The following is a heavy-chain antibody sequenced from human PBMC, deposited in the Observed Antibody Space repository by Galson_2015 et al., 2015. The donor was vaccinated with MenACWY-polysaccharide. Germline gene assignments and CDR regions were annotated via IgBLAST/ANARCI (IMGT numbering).Heavy chain of an antibody. D-gene: IGHD5-12*01. V-gene: IGHV3-74*01. J-gene: IGHJ4*02. CDR1: GFTFSPYW. Sequence: SLRLSCAASGFTFSPYWMHWVLPGPGKGLVWVSRINSDGSSTGYADSVKGRFTISRDNSKSTVYLQMDSLRAEDTAVYFCARGYTGYDWGQGTLVTVSS. CDR2: INSDGSST. CDR3: ARGYTGYD.